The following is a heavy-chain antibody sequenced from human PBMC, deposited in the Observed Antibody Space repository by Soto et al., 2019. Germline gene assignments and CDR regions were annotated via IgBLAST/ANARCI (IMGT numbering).Heavy chain of an antibody. CDR1: GYTFINTE. V-gene: IGHV1-8*01. CDR2: VNPKSGST. Sequence: GASVKVSCKAAGYTFINTELNWVRQAPGQGLEWIGWVNPKSGSTGYGQRFQGRVSMTRDTSMSTVNMELRSLRSEDTAVYYCARGQVASAFDLWGQGTTVTVSS. J-gene: IGHJ3*01. CDR3: ARGQVASAFDL.